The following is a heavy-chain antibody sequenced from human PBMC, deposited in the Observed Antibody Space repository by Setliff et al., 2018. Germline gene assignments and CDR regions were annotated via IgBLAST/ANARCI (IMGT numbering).Heavy chain of an antibody. CDR1: GFTFNNYG. D-gene: IGHD7-27*01. V-gene: IGHV3-33*02. J-gene: IGHJ6*02. CDR3: TKARKRINWGIQNYYGMDV. CDR2: IWFDGSKI. Sequence: SGFTFNNYGMHWVRQAPGKGLEWVAGIWFDGSKITYGNSAKGRFTISRDNSKNTLFLQMNSLRVEDTAVYYCTKARKRINWGIQNYYGMDVWGQGTTVTVS.